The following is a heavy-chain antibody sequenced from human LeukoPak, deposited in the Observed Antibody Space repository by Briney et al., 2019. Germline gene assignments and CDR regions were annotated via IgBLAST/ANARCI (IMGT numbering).Heavy chain of an antibody. V-gene: IGHV3-7*05. Sequence: GGSLRLSCAASGFTFSSYWMTWVRQGPGKGLEWVATIDQVGSEKYYVDSVKGRFTISRDNAKNSLYLQMNSLRAEDTAVYYCAGDALGYCSGGRCYSPFDFWGQGTLVTVSS. J-gene: IGHJ4*02. CDR1: GFTFSSYW. CDR3: AGDALGYCSGGRCYSPFDF. D-gene: IGHD2-15*01. CDR2: IDQVGSEK.